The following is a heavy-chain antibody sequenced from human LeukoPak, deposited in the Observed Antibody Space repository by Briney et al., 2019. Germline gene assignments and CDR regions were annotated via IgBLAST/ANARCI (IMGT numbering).Heavy chain of an antibody. Sequence: GGSLRLSCAASGFTFSSYEMNWVRQAPGKGLEWVGRIKSKTDGGTTDYAAPVKGRFTISRDDSKNTLYLQMNSLKTEDTAVYYCTTSLYRSGWYGFDYWGQGTLVTVSS. D-gene: IGHD6-19*01. V-gene: IGHV3-15*01. CDR3: TTSLYRSGWYGFDY. CDR2: IKSKTDGGTT. CDR1: GFTFSSYE. J-gene: IGHJ4*02.